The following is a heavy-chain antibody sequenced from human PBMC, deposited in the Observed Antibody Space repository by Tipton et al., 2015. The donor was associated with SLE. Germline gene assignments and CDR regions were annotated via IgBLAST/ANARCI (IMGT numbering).Heavy chain of an antibody. Sequence: GSLRLSCAASGFTFSSYEMNWVRQAPGKGLEWVSYISSSGSTIYYADSVKGRFTISRDNAKNSLYLQMNSLRAEDTAVYYCASWWELPPHAFDIWGQGTMVTVSS. V-gene: IGHV3-48*03. D-gene: IGHD1-26*01. CDR3: ASWWELPPHAFDI. J-gene: IGHJ3*02. CDR2: ISSSGSTI. CDR1: GFTFSSYE.